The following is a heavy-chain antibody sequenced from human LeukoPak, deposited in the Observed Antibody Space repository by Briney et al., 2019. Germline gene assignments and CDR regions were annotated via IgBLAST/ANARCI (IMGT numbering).Heavy chain of an antibody. J-gene: IGHJ3*01. Sequence: GGFLRLSCAASGFTFSSYSMNWVRQAPGKGLECVSSISSSSTYIYYADSVKGRFTISRDNAKNSLYLQMNSLRAEDTAVYYCARIDRGFYSRWTAFAFWGQGTMVTVSS. CDR1: GFTFSSYS. CDR3: ARIDRGFYSRWTAFAF. CDR2: ISSSSTYI. D-gene: IGHD2-15*01. V-gene: IGHV3-21*01.